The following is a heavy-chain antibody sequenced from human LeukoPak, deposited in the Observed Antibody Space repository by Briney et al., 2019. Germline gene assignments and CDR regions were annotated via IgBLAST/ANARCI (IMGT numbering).Heavy chain of an antibody. CDR2: VYYSGDT. CDR1: GDSISSSNYY. CDR3: ARDSRYCSGGNCHLRFDY. D-gene: IGHD2-15*01. V-gene: IGHV4-39*07. Sequence: SKTLSLTCSVSGDSISSSNYYWGWIRQPPGKGLEWIGSVYYSGDTYHNPSLKTRVTISVDTSKNQFSLRLSSVTAADTAVYYCARDSRYCSGGNCHLRFDYWGQGILVTVSS. J-gene: IGHJ4*02.